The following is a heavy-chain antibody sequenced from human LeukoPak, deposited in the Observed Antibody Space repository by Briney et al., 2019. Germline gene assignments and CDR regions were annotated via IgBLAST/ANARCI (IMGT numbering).Heavy chain of an antibody. CDR2: INPNSGGT. CDR3: AKDDISQLRVGELSPWGVFDY. J-gene: IGHJ4*02. V-gene: IGHV1-2*02. CDR1: GYTFTGYY. D-gene: IGHD3-16*02. Sequence: GASVKVSCKASGYTFTGYYMHWVRQAPGQGLEWMGWINPNSGGTNYAQRFQGRVTMTRDTSISTAYMELSSLRSDDTAVYYCAKDDISQLRVGELSPWGVFDYWGQGTLVTVSS.